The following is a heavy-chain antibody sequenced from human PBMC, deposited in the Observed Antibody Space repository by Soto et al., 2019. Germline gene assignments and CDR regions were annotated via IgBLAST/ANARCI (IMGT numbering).Heavy chain of an antibody. CDR3: VRPVIDWNSYYVVDV. D-gene: IGHD1-7*01. CDR2: IYPGDSDI. Sequence: GESLKISCKGSGYTFTNYWIAWVRQMPGKGLEWMGVIYPGDSDIRYSPSFQGQVTISADKSISAAYLQWSRLKASDSAMYYCVRPVIDWNSYYVVDVRGKGTKGTVYS. CDR1: GYTFTNYW. V-gene: IGHV5-51*01. J-gene: IGHJ6*04.